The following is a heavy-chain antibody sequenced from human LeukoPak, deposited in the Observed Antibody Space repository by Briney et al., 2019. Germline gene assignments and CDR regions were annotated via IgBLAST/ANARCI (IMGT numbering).Heavy chain of an antibody. CDR2: INHSGST. J-gene: IGHJ5*02. Sequence: SETLSLTCAVYDGSFSGYYWSWIRQPPGKGLEWIGEINHSGSTNYNASLKSRVTISVDTSKNQFSLRLSSVTAADTAMYYSAPRGDIEHSYGYGKWFDPWGQGTRVTVSS. CDR1: DGSFSGYY. D-gene: IGHD5-18*01. CDR3: APRGDIEHSYGYGKWFDP. V-gene: IGHV4-34*01.